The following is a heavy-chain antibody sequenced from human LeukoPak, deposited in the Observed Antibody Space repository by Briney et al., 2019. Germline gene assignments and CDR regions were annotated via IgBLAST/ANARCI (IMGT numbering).Heavy chain of an antibody. V-gene: IGHV4-39*01. CDR2: IYYRGNT. Sequence: SETLSLTCTVSGGSSSSSTYYWGWIRQPPGKGLEWIGTIYYRGNTYYNPSLKSRITISVDTSKNQFSLNLNSVTAADTAFYYCARPPVGAPTSYFDYWGQGILVTVSS. CDR1: GGSSSSSTYY. CDR3: ARPPVGAPTSYFDY. J-gene: IGHJ4*02.